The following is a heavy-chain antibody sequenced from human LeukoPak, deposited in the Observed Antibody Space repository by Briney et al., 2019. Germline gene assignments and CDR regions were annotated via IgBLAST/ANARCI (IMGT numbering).Heavy chain of an antibody. Sequence: GGSLRLSCAASGFTFSTYTMNWVRQAPGKGLEWVSSISGSSSYIYYADSVKGRFTISRDNAKNSLYLQMNSLRAEDTAVYYCARDILAEYGMDVWGQGTTVTVSS. CDR1: GFTFSTYT. CDR2: ISGSSSYI. V-gene: IGHV3-21*01. D-gene: IGHD3-9*01. J-gene: IGHJ6*02. CDR3: ARDILAEYGMDV.